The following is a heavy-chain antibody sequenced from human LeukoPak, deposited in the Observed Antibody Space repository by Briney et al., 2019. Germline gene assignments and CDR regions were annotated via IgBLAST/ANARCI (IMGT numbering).Heavy chain of an antibody. V-gene: IGHV1-69*04. CDR2: IIPILGIA. CDR3: ARDSSSRIAAGLGY. CDR1: GYTFTNYY. Sequence: ASVKVSCKASGYTFTNYYMHWVRQAPGQGLEWMGRIIPILGIANYAQKFQGRVTITADKSTSTAYMELSSLRSEDTAVYYCARDSSSRIAAGLGYWGQGTLVTVSS. D-gene: IGHD6-13*01. J-gene: IGHJ4*02.